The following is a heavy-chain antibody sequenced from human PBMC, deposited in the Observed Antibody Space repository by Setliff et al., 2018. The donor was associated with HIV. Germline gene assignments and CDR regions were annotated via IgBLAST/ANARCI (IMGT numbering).Heavy chain of an antibody. V-gene: IGHV4-4*08. CDR2: IHTSGST. J-gene: IGHJ4*02. CDR1: GDSMSGYY. D-gene: IGHD5-18*01. CDR3: ARYDGYKVSFDN. Sequence: PSETLSLTCAVSGDSMSGYYWSWIRQSPGKKLEWIGYIHTSGSTNYNPSLKSRVTISVDTSQNQLSLKLSSVTAADTAMYYCARYDGYKVSFDNWGPGTLVTVSS.